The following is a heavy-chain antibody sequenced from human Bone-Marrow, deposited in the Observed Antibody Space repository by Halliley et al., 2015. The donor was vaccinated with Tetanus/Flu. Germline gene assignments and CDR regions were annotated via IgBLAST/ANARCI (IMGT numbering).Heavy chain of an antibody. Sequence: QLVQSGAEVKKPGESLRISCETSGYRFTNYWIGWVRQMPGKGLEWVGIMYPDDSDTRYSPSFQGHVTISVDKSITTAYLQWSSPKAPDPAMYYCALVGNSLGYEDSDFDYWGQGTLVPVSS. CDR3: ALVGNSLGYEDSDFDY. D-gene: IGHD5-12*01. V-gene: IGHV5-51*01. CDR2: MYPDDSDT. CDR1: GYRFTNYW. J-gene: IGHJ4*02.